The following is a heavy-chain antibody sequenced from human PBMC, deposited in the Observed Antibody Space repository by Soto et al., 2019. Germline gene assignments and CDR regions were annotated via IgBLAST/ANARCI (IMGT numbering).Heavy chain of an antibody. Sequence: PGGSLRLSCGASGIVFENFGMSWVRQAPGKGLEWISSISGSGYKKYYADSVKGRFTISRDNSKSTVYLELNNLSAEDTAVYHCAKNQGVELVPLATVDWFDPWGQGSVVTVSS. CDR2: ISGSGYKK. V-gene: IGHV3-23*01. J-gene: IGHJ5*02. CDR3: AKNQGVELVPLATVDWFDP. CDR1: GIVFENFG. D-gene: IGHD1-26*01.